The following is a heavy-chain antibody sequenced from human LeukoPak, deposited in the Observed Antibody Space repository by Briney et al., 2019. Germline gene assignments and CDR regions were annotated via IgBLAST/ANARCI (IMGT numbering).Heavy chain of an antibody. Sequence: ASVKVSCKASGYTFTGYYMHWVRQAPGQGLEWMGWINPNSGGTNYAQKFQGRVTMTRDTSISTAYMELSRLRSDDTAVCYCARDRGSYDSSGYYSAFDYWGQGTLVTVSS. CDR1: GYTFTGYY. CDR3: ARDRGSYDSSGYYSAFDY. J-gene: IGHJ4*02. CDR2: INPNSGGT. D-gene: IGHD3-22*01. V-gene: IGHV1-2*02.